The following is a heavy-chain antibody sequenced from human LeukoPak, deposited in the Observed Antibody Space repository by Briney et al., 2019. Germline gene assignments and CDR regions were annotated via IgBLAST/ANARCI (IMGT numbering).Heavy chain of an antibody. CDR2: IRSKAYGGTT. J-gene: IGHJ6*04. CDR3: TRDPAGAAMLSLQDYYYGMDV. CDR1: GFTLGDYA. D-gene: IGHD2-2*01. V-gene: IGHV3-49*04. Sequence: GGSLRLSCTASGFTLGDYAMSWVRQAPGKGLEWVGFIRSKAYGGTTEYAASVKGRFTISRDDSKSIAYLQMNSLKTEDTAVYYCTRDPAGAAMLSLQDYYYGMDVWGKGTTVTVSS.